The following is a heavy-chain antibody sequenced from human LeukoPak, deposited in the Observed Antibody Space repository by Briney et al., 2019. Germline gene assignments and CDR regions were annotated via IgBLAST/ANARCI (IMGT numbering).Heavy chain of an antibody. J-gene: IGHJ6*03. CDR3: ARTTEGGYSYGYFYYYYMDV. D-gene: IGHD5-18*01. CDR2: IYYSGST. V-gene: IGHV4-39*01. CDR1: GGSISSYY. Sequence: PSETLSLTCTVSGGSISSYYWSWIRQPPGKGLEWIGSIYYSGSTYYNPSLKSRVTISVDTSENQFSLKLSSVTAADTAVYYCARTTEGGYSYGYFYYYYMDVWGKGTTVTISS.